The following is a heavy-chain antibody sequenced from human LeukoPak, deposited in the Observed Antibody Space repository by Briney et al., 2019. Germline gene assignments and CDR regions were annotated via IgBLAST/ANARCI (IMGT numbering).Heavy chain of an antibody. CDR2: VSYDGSNK. J-gene: IGHJ6*03. CDR3: ARDSFRAQVPAAMIDHHYYYYYMDV. V-gene: IGHV3-30*03. CDR1: GFTFSSYA. D-gene: IGHD2-2*01. Sequence: QSGGSLRLSCAASGFTFSSYAMHWVRQAPGKGPEWVAVVSYDGSNKYYADSVKDRFTISRDNSKNTLYLQIHSLRAEDTAVYYCARDSFRAQVPAAMIDHHYYYYYMDVWGKGTTVTVSS.